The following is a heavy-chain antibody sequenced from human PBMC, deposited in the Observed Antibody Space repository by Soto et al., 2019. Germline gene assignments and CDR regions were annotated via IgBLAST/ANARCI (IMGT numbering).Heavy chain of an antibody. J-gene: IGHJ5*02. D-gene: IGHD6-13*01. CDR3: AKDVGIAAAGTGCFEP. CDR1: GFTFSSYA. Sequence: GGSLRLSCAASGFTFSSYAMSWVRQAPGKGLEWVSAISGSGGSTYYADSVKGRFTISRDNSKNTLYLQMNSLRAEDTAVYYCAKDVGIAAAGTGCFEPSGHATLVTVSS. V-gene: IGHV3-23*01. CDR2: ISGSGGST.